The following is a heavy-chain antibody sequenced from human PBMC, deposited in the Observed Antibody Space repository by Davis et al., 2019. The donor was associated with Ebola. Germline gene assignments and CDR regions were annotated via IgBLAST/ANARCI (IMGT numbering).Heavy chain of an antibody. CDR3: ARDTSYGMDV. Sequence: SETLSLTCTVSGYSISSGYYWGWIRQPPGKGLEWIGSIYHSGSTYYNPSLKSRVTISVDTSKNQFSLKLSSVTAADTAVYYCARDTSYGMDVWGQGNTVTVSS. D-gene: IGHD2/OR15-2a*01. J-gene: IGHJ6*02. CDR1: GYSISSGYY. CDR2: IYHSGST. V-gene: IGHV4-38-2*02.